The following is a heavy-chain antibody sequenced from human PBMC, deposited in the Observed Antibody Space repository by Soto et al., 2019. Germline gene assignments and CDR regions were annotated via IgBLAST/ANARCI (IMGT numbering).Heavy chain of an antibody. CDR3: AKGRGGSGSLTPRVDF. CDR2: ISGGGDTT. J-gene: IGHJ4*02. Sequence: EVQLLESGGGLVQPGGSLRLSCAASGFTFNNYAMSWVRQAPGKGLEWVSVISGGGDTTSYADSVKGRCTVSRDGSKNTLYLQMNSLRAEDTAVYYCAKGRGGSGSLTPRVDFWGQGTLVTVSS. D-gene: IGHD3-10*01. V-gene: IGHV3-23*01. CDR1: GFTFNNYA.